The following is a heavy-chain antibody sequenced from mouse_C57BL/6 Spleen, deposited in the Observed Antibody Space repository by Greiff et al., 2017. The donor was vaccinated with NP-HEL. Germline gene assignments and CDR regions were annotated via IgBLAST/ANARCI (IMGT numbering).Heavy chain of an antibody. CDR2: ISSGGDYI. J-gene: IGHJ4*01. V-gene: IGHV5-9-1*02. CDR3: TREGPNWDDYAMDY. D-gene: IGHD4-1*02. CDR1: GFTFSSYA. Sequence: EVKLMESGEGLVKPGGSLKLSCAASGFTFSSYAMSWVRQTPEKRLEWVAYISSGGDYIYYADTVKGRFTISRDNARNTLYLQMSSLKSEDTAMYYCTREGPNWDDYAMDYWGQGTSVTVSS.